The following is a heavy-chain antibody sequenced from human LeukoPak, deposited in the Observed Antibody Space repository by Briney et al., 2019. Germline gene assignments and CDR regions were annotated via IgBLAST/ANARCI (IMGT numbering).Heavy chain of an antibody. CDR2: IYTSGST. CDR1: GGSISSYY. J-gene: IGHJ4*02. CDR3: ARVDLRAAYFDY. D-gene: IGHD2-15*01. V-gene: IGHV4-4*07. Sequence: SDTLSLTCNVSGGSISSYYWSWIRQPAGQGLEWIGRIYTSGSTGYNPSLKSRVTMSVDTSKNQFSLKLSSVTAADTAVYYCARVDLRAAYFDYWGQGTLVTVSS.